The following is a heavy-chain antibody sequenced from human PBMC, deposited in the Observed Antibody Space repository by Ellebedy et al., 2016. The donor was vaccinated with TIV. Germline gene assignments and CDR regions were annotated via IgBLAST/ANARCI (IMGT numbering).Heavy chain of an antibody. D-gene: IGHD2-15*01. CDR2: ISYSGTT. V-gene: IGHV4-59*01. Sequence: MPSETLSLTCTVSGGSISSYYWSWIRQPPGKGLEWIGYISYSGTTNYNPSLKSRVTISVDTSRNHFSLRLSSVTAADTAVYYCARGDIVVVYGMDVWGQGTTVTVSS. CDR3: ARGDIVVVYGMDV. CDR1: GGSISSYY. J-gene: IGHJ6*02.